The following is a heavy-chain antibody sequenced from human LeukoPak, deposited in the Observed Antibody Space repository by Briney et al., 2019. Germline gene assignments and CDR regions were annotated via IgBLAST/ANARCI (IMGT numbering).Heavy chain of an antibody. V-gene: IGHV4-61*02. Sequence: SQTLSLTCTVSGGSISSGSYYWSWIRQPAGKGLEWIGRIYTSGSTNYNPSLKSRVTISVDTSKNQFSLKLSSVTAADTAVYYCATYCSSTSCYHPYYMDVWGKGTTVTVSS. D-gene: IGHD2-2*01. CDR1: GGSISSGSYY. CDR3: ATYCSSTSCYHPYYMDV. J-gene: IGHJ6*03. CDR2: IYTSGST.